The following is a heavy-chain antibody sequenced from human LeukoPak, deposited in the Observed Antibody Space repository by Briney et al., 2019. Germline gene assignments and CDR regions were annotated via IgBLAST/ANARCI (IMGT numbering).Heavy chain of an antibody. CDR1: GYTFTGYY. CDR2: MNPNSGNT. Sequence: ASVKVSCKASGYTFTGYYMHWVRQATGQGLEWMGWMNPNSGNTGYAQKFQGRVTITRNTSISTAYMELSSLRSEDTAVYYCARRGGHITMVRGVIIDGGYYMDVWGKGTTVTVSS. D-gene: IGHD3-10*01. CDR3: ARRGGHITMVRGVIIDGGYYMDV. V-gene: IGHV1-8*03. J-gene: IGHJ6*03.